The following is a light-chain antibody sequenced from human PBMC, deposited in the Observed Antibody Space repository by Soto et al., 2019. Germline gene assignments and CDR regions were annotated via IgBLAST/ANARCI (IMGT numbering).Light chain of an antibody. J-gene: IGKJ2*01. Sequence: DIQMTQSPSSVSASVGDRATITCRASQGISSWLGWYQQKPGKAPKLLIYDASSLQSGVPSRFSGSVSGTDFTLTISSLQPEDFATYYCQQANSIPYTFGQGTKLEIK. CDR1: QGISSW. CDR2: DAS. CDR3: QQANSIPYT. V-gene: IGKV1-12*02.